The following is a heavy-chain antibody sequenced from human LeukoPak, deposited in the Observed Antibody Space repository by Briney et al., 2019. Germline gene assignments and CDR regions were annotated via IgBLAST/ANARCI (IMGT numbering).Heavy chain of an antibody. D-gene: IGHD6-13*01. J-gene: IGHJ3*02. V-gene: IGHV4-34*01. CDR2: INHSGST. CDR3: ARDHSSSWPLIFDAFDI. Sequence: SETLSLTCAVYGGSFSGYYWSWIRQSPGKGLEWIGEINHSGSTNYNPSLKSRVTISVDTSKNQFSLKLSSVTAADTAVYYCARDHSSSWPLIFDAFDIWGQGTMVTVSS. CDR1: GGSFSGYY.